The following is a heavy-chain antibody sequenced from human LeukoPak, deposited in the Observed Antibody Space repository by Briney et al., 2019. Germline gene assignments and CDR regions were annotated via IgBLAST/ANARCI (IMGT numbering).Heavy chain of an antibody. J-gene: IGHJ4*02. CDR3: ARRVSPRYYYDSSGYYPFDY. D-gene: IGHD3-22*01. V-gene: IGHV4-61*02. CDR2: IYTSGST. Sequence: SETLSLTCTVSGGSISSGSYYWSWIRQPAGKGLEWIGRIYTSGSTNYNPSPKSRVTISVDTSKNQFSLKLSSVTAADTAVYYCARRVSPRYYYDSSGYYPFDYWGQGTLVTVSS. CDR1: GGSISSGSYY.